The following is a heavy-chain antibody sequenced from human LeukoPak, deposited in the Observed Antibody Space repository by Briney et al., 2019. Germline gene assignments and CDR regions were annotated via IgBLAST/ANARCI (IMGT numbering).Heavy chain of an antibody. V-gene: IGHV4-34*01. CDR2: INHSGST. J-gene: IGHJ4*02. CDR1: GGSFSGYY. CDR3: AGRRAGYSSGWSRY. Sequence: PSETLSLTCAVYGGSFSGYYWSWIRQPPGKGLEWIGEINHSGSTNYNPSLKSRVTISVDTSKNQFSLKLSSVTAADTAVYYCAGRRAGYSSGWSRYWGQGTLVTVSS. D-gene: IGHD6-19*01.